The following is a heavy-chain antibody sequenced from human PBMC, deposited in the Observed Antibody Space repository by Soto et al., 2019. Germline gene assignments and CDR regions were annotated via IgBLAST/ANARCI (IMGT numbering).Heavy chain of an antibody. D-gene: IGHD1-26*01. J-gene: IGHJ2*01. CDR1: GGSISSYY. CDR2: IYYSGST. Sequence: QVQLQESGPGLVKPSETLSLTCTVSGGSISSYYWSWIRQPPGKGLEWIGYIYYSGSTNYNPSLKRRVTISVDTSKNQFALKLSSVTAADTAVYYCARRGSGSYYWYFDLWGRGTLVTVSS. CDR3: ARRGSGSYYWYFDL. V-gene: IGHV4-59*08.